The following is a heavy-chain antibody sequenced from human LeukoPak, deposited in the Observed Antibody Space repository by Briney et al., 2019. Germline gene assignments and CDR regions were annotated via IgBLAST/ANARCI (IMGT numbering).Heavy chain of an antibody. CDR3: AKDSSRIVGATSDY. CDR1: GFTFSSYA. J-gene: IGHJ4*02. Sequence: GGSLGLSCAASGFTFSSYAMSWVRQAPGKGLEWVSAISGSGGSTYYADSVKGRFTISRDNSKNTLYLQMNSLRAEDTAVYYCAKDSSRIVGATSDYWGQGTLVTVSS. V-gene: IGHV3-23*01. D-gene: IGHD1-26*01. CDR2: ISGSGGST.